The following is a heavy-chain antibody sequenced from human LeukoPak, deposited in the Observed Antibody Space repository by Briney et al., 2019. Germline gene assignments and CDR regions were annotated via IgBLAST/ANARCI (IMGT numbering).Heavy chain of an antibody. D-gene: IGHD4-11*01. Sequence: GGSLRLSCATSGFTFSSYAMSWVRQAPGKGLVWVSLINSDGTTTFYADSVKGRFTISRDNARNTLYLQMSSLRAEDTAVYYCATTEYVASHFDQWGQGTLVTVSS. CDR3: ATTEYVASHFDQ. CDR2: INSDGTTT. J-gene: IGHJ4*02. V-gene: IGHV3-74*01. CDR1: GFTFSSYA.